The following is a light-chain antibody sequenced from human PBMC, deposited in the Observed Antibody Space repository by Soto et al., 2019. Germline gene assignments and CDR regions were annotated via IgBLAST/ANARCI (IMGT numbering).Light chain of an antibody. J-gene: IGLJ2*01. Sequence: QSVLTQPPSVSGAPGQRVTISCTGSSSNIGAGYDVHWYQQLPGTAPKLPNYGNSNRPSGVPDRFSGSKSGTSASLAITGLQAEDEANYYCQSYGSSLSVVFGGGTKLTVL. CDR2: GNS. CDR1: SSNIGAGYD. CDR3: QSYGSSLSVV. V-gene: IGLV1-40*01.